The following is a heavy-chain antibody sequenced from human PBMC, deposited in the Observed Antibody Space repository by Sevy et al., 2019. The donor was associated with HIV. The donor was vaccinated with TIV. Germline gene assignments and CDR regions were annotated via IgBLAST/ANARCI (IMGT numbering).Heavy chain of an antibody. J-gene: IGHJ4*03. V-gene: IGHV3-7*01. Sequence: GGSLRLSCAASGFTFSSYWMSWVRQAPGKGLEWVANIKQDGSEKYYVDSVKGRFTISRDNAKNSLYLQMNSLRAEDTAVYYCARAERGRVYRIAAAGNFDYWGQGTMVTVSS. CDR3: ARAERGRVYRIAAAGNFDY. CDR1: GFTFSSYW. D-gene: IGHD6-13*01. CDR2: IKQDGSEK.